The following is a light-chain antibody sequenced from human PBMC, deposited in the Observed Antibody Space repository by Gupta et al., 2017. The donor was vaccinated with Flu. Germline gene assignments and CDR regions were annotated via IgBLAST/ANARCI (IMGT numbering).Light chain of an antibody. CDR1: HSLVYSDVNTY. Sequence: TLGQPAYISCSSSHSLVYSDVNTYLNWFQQKPGQSPRRLIDKVSNRDSGVPDRCSGSGSGTDFTLNISRVEAEDVWVYYCLQGTHRPPYTFGQGTKLEIK. J-gene: IGKJ2*01. CDR3: LQGTHRPPYT. CDR2: KVS. V-gene: IGKV2-30*01.